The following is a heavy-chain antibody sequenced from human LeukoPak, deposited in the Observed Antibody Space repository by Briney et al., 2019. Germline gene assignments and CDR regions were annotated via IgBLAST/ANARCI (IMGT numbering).Heavy chain of an antibody. CDR1: GVTFRNYG. Sequence: GGSLRLSCAASGVTFRNYGMSCVRQAPGRGWGWGSAICGSGDSTYYADSVKGRFTISRDNSKNTLYLQMNSLRAEDTAVYYCASHYGSGSSNWLDPWGQGTLVTVSS. CDR3: ASHYGSGSSNWLDP. D-gene: IGHD3-10*01. J-gene: IGHJ5*02. CDR2: ICGSGDST. V-gene: IGHV3-23*01.